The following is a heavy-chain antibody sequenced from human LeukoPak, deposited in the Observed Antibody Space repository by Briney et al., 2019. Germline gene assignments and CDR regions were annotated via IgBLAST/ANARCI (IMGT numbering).Heavy chain of an antibody. CDR3: ARPASGSYRFDY. J-gene: IGHJ4*02. CDR1: GYTFTGYY. D-gene: IGHD1-26*01. Sequence: ASVKVSCKASGYTFTGYYMHWVRQAPGQGLEWMGWINPNSGGTNYAQKFQGRVTMTRDTSISTAYMELSRLRSDDTAVYYCARPASGSYRFDYWGQGTLVTVSS. CDR2: INPNSGGT. V-gene: IGHV1-2*02.